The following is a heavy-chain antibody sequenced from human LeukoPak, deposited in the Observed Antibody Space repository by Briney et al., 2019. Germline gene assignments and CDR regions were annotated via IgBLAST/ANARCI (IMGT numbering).Heavy chain of an antibody. J-gene: IGHJ3*02. CDR1: GYSFTSYQ. CDR2: INPSGYST. CDR3: ARASMVRGVSCASDI. V-gene: IGHV1-46*01. Sequence: ASVKVSCKASGYSFTSYQVHWVRQAPGQGLEWMGIINPSGYSTSYAQKFQGRVTMTRDTSTSTVYMEVSSLRPEDTAVYYCARASMVRGVSCASDIWGQGTVVTVSS. D-gene: IGHD3-10*01.